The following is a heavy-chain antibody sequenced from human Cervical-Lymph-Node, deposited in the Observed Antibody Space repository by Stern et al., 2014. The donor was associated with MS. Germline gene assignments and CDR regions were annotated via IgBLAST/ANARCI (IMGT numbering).Heavy chain of an antibody. J-gene: IGHJ4*02. V-gene: IGHV3-7*01. Sequence: EVQLVESGGGLVQPGGSLRLSCVASGFSFGTSWMSLVRQPPGRGLEWVANIRQDGYDKFYVDSVKGRFTISRDNARNSLYLQMNSLTVADTAVYYCARDRRAFLDYWGQGTHVAVSS. CDR3: ARDRRAFLDY. CDR1: GFSFGTSW. D-gene: IGHD2/OR15-2a*01. CDR2: IRQDGYDK.